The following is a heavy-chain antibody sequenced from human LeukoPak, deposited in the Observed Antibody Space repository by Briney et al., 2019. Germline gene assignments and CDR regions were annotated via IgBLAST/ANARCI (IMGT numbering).Heavy chain of an antibody. J-gene: IGHJ4*02. D-gene: IGHD3-22*01. CDR2: FHPEDGET. V-gene: IGHV1-24*01. CDR3: ASAGDSSGYYGGGLRR. CDR1: GYTLTELS. Sequence: ASVKVSCKVSGYTLTELSMHWVRQAPGKGLEWMGGFHPEDGETIYAEKFQGRGTMTEDKSTDTAYMALSSLRSEETAVYYCASAGDSSGYYGGGLRRWGQGNLATVSS.